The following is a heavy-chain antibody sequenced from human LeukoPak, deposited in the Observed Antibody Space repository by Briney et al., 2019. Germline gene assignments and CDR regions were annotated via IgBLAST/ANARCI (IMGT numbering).Heavy chain of an antibody. J-gene: IGHJ4*02. V-gene: IGHV3-23*01. Sequence: AGGSLRFSCAASGFTFSSYAMSWVRQAPGKGLEWVSAISGSGGSTYYADSVKGRFTISRDNSKNTLYLQMNSLRAEDTAVYYCAKVAVGGYDYFDYWGQGTLVTVSS. CDR1: GFTFSSYA. D-gene: IGHD5-12*01. CDR2: ISGSGGST. CDR3: AKVAVGGYDYFDY.